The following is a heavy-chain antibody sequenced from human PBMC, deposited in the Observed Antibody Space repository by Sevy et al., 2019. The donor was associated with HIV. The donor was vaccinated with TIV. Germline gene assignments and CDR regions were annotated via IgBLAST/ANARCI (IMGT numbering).Heavy chain of an antibody. CDR1: GFTFSSHA. Sequence: GGSLRLSCAASGFTFSSHAMHWVRQAPGKGLEWMAAISYGGSSKYYADSVKGRFTISRDDSKNTLYLQMSSLRAGDTAVYYCVRDGGYSVNFLPSGYWGQGTLVTVSS. CDR3: VRDGGYSVNFLPSGY. V-gene: IGHV3-30-3*01. D-gene: IGHD3-10*02. CDR2: ISYGGSSK. J-gene: IGHJ4*02.